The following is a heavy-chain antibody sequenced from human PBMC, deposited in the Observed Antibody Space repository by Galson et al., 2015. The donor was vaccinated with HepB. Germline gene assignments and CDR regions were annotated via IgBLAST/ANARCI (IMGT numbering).Heavy chain of an antibody. CDR2: IWYDGSNK. D-gene: IGHD1-26*01. J-gene: IGHJ4*02. Sequence: SLRLSCAASGFTFSSYGMHWVRQAPGKGLEWVAVIWYDGSNKYHADSVKGRFTISRDNSKNTLYLQMNSLRAEDTAVYYCARDRGGSYYFDYWGQGTLVTVSS. CDR1: GFTFSSYG. V-gene: IGHV3-33*01. CDR3: ARDRGGSYYFDY.